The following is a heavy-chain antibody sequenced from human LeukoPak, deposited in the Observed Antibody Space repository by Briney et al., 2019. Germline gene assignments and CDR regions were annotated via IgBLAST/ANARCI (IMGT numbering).Heavy chain of an antibody. CDR3: ARGRSITLLRGVAMSDGFDI. CDR1: GFTFSNYG. D-gene: IGHD3-10*01. J-gene: IGHJ3*02. V-gene: IGHV3-21*01. Sequence: PGGTLRLSCAASGFTFSNYGMNWVRQAPGKGLEWVSFTDTSGNYIYYGDSVKGRFTISRDNAKNLVFLQMNGLRAEDTAVYYCARGRSITLLRGVAMSDGFDIWGQGAMVAVSS. CDR2: TDTSGNYI.